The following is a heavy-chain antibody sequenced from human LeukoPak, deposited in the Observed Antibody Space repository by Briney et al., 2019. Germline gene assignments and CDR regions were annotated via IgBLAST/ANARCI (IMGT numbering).Heavy chain of an antibody. CDR1: GFTFSSYG. D-gene: IGHD6-13*01. V-gene: IGHV3-30*19. J-gene: IGHJ4*02. Sequence: GGSLRLSCAASGFTFSSYGMHWVRQAPGKGLEWVAVISYDGSNKYYVDSVKGRFTISRDNSKNTLYLQMNSLRAEDTAVYYCARGGSNPEQAAAADYWGQGTLVTVSS. CDR3: ARGGSNPEQAAAADY. CDR2: ISYDGSNK.